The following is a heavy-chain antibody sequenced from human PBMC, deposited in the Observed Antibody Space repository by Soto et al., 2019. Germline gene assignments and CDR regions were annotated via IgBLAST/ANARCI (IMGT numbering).Heavy chain of an antibody. D-gene: IGHD2-15*01. CDR1: GYTFTSYG. CDR3: ARGMDCSGGSCYLYTRYYFDY. V-gene: IGHV1-18*01. J-gene: IGHJ4*02. CDR2: ISAYNGNT. Sequence: ASVKVSCKASGYTFTSYGISWVRQAPGQGLEWMGWISAYNGNTNYAQKLQGRVTMTTDTSTSTAYMELRSLRSDDTAVYYCARGMDCSGGSCYLYTRYYFDYWGQGTLVTVSS.